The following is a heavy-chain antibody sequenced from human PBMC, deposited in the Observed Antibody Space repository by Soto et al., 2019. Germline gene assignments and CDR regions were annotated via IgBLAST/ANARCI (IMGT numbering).Heavy chain of an antibody. Sequence: QVQLQESGPGLMKPSGTLSLTCAVSGGSITSNWWSWVRQPPGKGLEWIAEIFHTGSANYNPSLRGPLTISMDTSRNHLSLNLNSVTAADTAVYYCARHIAVSGTRGFDHWGQGTLVTVSS. CDR2: IFHTGSA. V-gene: IGHV4-4*02. D-gene: IGHD2-21*01. J-gene: IGHJ4*02. CDR3: ARHIAVSGTRGFDH. CDR1: GGSITSNW.